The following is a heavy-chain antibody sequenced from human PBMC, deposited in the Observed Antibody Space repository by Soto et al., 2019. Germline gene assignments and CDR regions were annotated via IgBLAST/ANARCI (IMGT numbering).Heavy chain of an antibody. V-gene: IGHV1-69*13. CDR3: ARGITGTVYNWFDP. D-gene: IGHD1-7*01. J-gene: IGHJ5*02. Sequence: GASVKVSCKASGGTFSSYAISWVRQAPGQGLEWMGGIIPIFGTANYAQKFQGRVTITADESTSTAYVELSSLRSEDTAVYYCARGITGTVYNWFDPWGQGTLVTVSS. CDR1: GGTFSSYA. CDR2: IIPIFGTA.